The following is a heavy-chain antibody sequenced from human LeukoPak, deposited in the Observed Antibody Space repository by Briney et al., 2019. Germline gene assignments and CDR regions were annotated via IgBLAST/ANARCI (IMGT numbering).Heavy chain of an antibody. CDR2: IYSGGST. J-gene: IGHJ4*02. CDR3: ARALLYSSSWYRPNYYFDY. D-gene: IGHD6-13*01. CDR1: GFTVSSNY. Sequence: GGSLRLSCAASGFTVSSNYMSWVRQAPGKGREWGTVIYSGGSTYYADSVKGRFTISRDNSKNTLYLQMNSLRAEDTAVYYCARALLYSSSWYRPNYYFDYWGQGTLVTVSS. V-gene: IGHV3-66*02.